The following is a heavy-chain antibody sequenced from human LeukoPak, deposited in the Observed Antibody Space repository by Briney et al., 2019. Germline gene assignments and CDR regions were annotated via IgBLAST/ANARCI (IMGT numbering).Heavy chain of an antibody. CDR3: ARESLESSLHY. V-gene: IGHV4-59*01. J-gene: IGHJ4*02. CDR1: GGSISSYY. D-gene: IGHD3-3*01. Sequence: KPSEPLSLSCTVSGGSISSYYRSWIRQPPGKGLEWVGYIYYSGSTIYNPYRKSRVIISLDTSKNQFCLRLSSVTAADTAVYYCARESLESSLHYWGQGTLVTVSS. CDR2: IYYSGST.